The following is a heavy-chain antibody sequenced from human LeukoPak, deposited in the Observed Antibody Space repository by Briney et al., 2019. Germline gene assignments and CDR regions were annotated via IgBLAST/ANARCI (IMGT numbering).Heavy chain of an antibody. Sequence: SETLSLTCSVSGDSTAGYYWGWIRQSPGRAPEWLAYVYRSGQIDYNSSLRGRVTVSLDRSKNQFSLSLSSVTAADTAVYYCARITFVVEGYGMDVWGQGTTVTVSS. CDR2: VYRSGQI. J-gene: IGHJ6*02. CDR1: GDSTAGYY. V-gene: IGHV4-4*08. D-gene: IGHD2-21*01. CDR3: ARITFVVEGYGMDV.